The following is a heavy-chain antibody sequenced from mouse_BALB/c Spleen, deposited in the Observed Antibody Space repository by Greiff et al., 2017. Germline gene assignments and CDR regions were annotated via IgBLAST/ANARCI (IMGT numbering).Heavy chain of an antibody. CDR2: IYPGDGDT. V-gene: IGHV1-87*01. Sequence: QVQLKESGAELARPGASVKLSCKASGYTFTSYWMQWVKQRPGQGLEWIGAIYPGDGDTRYTQKFKGKATLTADKSSSTAYMQLSSLTSEDSAVYFCARLTTVVVPYFDYWGQGTTLTVSS. D-gene: IGHD1-1*01. J-gene: IGHJ2*01. CDR1: GYTFTSYW. CDR3: ARLTTVVVPYFDY.